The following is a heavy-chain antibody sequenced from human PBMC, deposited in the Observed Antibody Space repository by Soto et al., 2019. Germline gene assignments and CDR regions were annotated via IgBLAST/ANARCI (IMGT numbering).Heavy chain of an antibody. CDR3: AREGITMARGVLADAFDI. CDR1: GFTFSSYA. CDR2: ISGSGDST. J-gene: IGHJ3*02. V-gene: IGHV3-23*01. Sequence: GGSLRLSCAASGFTFSSYAMSWVRQAPGKGLEWVYAISGSGDSTYYADSVKGRFTISRDNSKNTLYLQMNSLRAEDTAVYYCAREGITMARGVLADAFDIWGQGTMVTVSS. D-gene: IGHD3-10*01.